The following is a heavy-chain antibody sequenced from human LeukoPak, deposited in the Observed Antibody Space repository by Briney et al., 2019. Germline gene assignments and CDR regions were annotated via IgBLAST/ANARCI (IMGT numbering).Heavy chain of an antibody. CDR1: GGSFSGYY. CDR3: ARGSSSWYHEGPRRYYYYMDV. D-gene: IGHD6-13*01. Sequence: SETLSLTCAVYGGSFSGYYWSWIRQPPGKGLEWIGEINYSGNTNYNPSLKSRVTISVDTSKNQFSPEQSSVTAADTAVYYVARGSSSWYHEGPRRYYYYMDVWGKGTTVTVSS. J-gene: IGHJ6*03. CDR2: INYSGNT. V-gene: IGHV4-34*01.